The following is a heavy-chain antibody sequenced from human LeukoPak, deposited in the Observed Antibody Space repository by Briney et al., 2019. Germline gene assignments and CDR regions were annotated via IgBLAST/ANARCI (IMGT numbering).Heavy chain of an antibody. V-gene: IGHV3-30*02. D-gene: IGHD2-2*01. CDR2: IRYDGSNK. CDR3: AGNEIDIVVVPAATH. CDR1: GFTFSSYG. J-gene: IGHJ4*02. Sequence: PGGSLRLSCAAPGFTFSSYGMHWVRQAPGKGQEWVAFIRYDGSNKYYADSVKGRFTTSRDNSKNTLYLQMNSLRAEDTAVYYCAGNEIDIVVVPAATHWGQGTLVTVSS.